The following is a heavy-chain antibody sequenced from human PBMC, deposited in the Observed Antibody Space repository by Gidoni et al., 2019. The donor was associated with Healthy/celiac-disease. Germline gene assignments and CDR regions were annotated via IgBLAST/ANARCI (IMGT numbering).Heavy chain of an antibody. D-gene: IGHD3-22*01. CDR2: MSGSGGST. CDR1: GFTFSSYA. J-gene: IGHJ2*01. CDR3: AKLAPPIVVVILWYFDL. V-gene: IGHV3-23*01. Sequence: EVQLLESGGGLVQPGGSLRLSCAASGFTFSSYAMRWVRQAPGKGLGWVSAMSGSGGSTYYADSVKGRFTISRDNSKNTLYLQMNSLRAEDTAVYYCAKLAPPIVVVILWYFDLWGRGTLVTVSS.